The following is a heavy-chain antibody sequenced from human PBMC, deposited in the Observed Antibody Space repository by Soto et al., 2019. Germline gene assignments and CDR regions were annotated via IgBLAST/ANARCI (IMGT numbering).Heavy chain of an antibody. V-gene: IGHV4-4*02. CDR1: GASISSSNW. J-gene: IGHJ4*02. CDR2: IYHSGTT. Sequence: QVQLQESGPGLVKPSGTLSLTCAVSGASISSSNWWSWVRQPPGKGLEWIGDIYHSGTTNYNPSLKSRXXIXVXXSTNQFSLKLNSVTAADTAVYYCARVGGYGQQSVYWGQGTLVTVPS. D-gene: IGHD5-12*01. CDR3: ARVGGYGQQSVY.